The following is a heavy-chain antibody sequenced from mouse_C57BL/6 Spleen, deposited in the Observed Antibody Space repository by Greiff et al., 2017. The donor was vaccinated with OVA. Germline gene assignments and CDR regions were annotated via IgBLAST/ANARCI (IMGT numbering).Heavy chain of an antibody. Sequence: SGAELVRPGASVKMSCKASGYTFTSYNMHWVKQTPRQGLEWIGAIYPGNGDTSYNQKLKGKATLTVDKSYSTTYLQLISLTSEDSSVYFCSRSWPGYGKHFDYWGQGTTLTVSS. J-gene: IGHJ2*01. V-gene: IGHV1-12*01. CDR1: GYTFTSYN. D-gene: IGHD1-1*01. CDR3: SRSWPGYGKHFDY. CDR2: IYPGNGDT.